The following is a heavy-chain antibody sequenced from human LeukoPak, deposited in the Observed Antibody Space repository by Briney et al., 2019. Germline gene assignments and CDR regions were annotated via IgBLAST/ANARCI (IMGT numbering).Heavy chain of an antibody. CDR2: IDPSDSYT. Sequence: GESLKISCKGSGYSFTSYWISWVRQMPGKGLEWTGRIDPSDSYTNYSPSFQGHVTISADKSISTAYLQWSSLKASDTAMYYCARRPRIAAAGFLFDYWGQGTLVTVSS. J-gene: IGHJ4*02. V-gene: IGHV5-10-1*01. CDR3: ARRPRIAAAGFLFDY. CDR1: GYSFTSYW. D-gene: IGHD6-13*01.